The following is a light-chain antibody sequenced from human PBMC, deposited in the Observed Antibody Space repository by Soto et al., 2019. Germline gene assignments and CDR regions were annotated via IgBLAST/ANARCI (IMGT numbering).Light chain of an antibody. CDR2: EVS. CDR1: SSDVGGYNY. CDR3: NSYTSKSTGV. Sequence: QSALTQPASVSGSPGQSITISCTGTSSDVGGYNYVSWYQQHPGKAPKLIIYEVSNRPSGVSNRFSGSKSGNTASLTICGLLAEDEADYYCNSYTSKSTGVFGTGTKLTVL. J-gene: IGLJ1*01. V-gene: IGLV2-14*01.